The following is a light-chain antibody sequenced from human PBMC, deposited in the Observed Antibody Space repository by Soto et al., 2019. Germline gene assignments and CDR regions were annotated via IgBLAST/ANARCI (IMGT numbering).Light chain of an antibody. CDR3: HQYGSSPT. CDR1: QSVSSSY. J-gene: IGKJ1*01. V-gene: IGKV3-20*01. CDR2: GTS. Sequence: EIVLTQSPGTLSLSPGERATLSCRASQSVSSSYLAWYQQKPGQAPRFLIYGTSSRATGIPDRFSGSGSGTDFSLTISRLEPEDFAVYYCHQYGSSPTFGQGTKVDI.